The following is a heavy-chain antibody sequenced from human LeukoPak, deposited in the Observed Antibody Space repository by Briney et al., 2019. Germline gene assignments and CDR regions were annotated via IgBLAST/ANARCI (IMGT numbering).Heavy chain of an antibody. CDR1: GGSFSSYY. CDR2: IYYSGST. J-gene: IGHJ4*02. CDR3: ARGYYGSGSLYFDY. Sequence: SETLSLTCAVYGGSFSSYYWSWIRQPPGKGLEWIGYIYYSGSTNYNPSLKSRVTISVDTSKNQFSLKLSSVTAADTAVYYCARGYYGSGSLYFDYWGQGTLVTVSS. V-gene: IGHV4-59*01. D-gene: IGHD3-10*01.